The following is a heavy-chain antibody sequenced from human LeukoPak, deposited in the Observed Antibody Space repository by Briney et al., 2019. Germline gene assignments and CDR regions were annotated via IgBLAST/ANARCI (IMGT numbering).Heavy chain of an antibody. CDR3: ARSIYDYVWGSYRLDAFDI. D-gene: IGHD3-16*02. J-gene: IGHJ3*02. Sequence: RASVKVSCKASGGTFSSYAISWVRQAPGQGLEWMGGIIPIFGTANYAQKFQGRVTITADESTSTAYMELSSLRSEDTAVYYCARSIYDYVWGSYRLDAFDIWGQGTMVTVSS. CDR1: GGTFSSYA. CDR2: IIPIFGTA. V-gene: IGHV1-69*13.